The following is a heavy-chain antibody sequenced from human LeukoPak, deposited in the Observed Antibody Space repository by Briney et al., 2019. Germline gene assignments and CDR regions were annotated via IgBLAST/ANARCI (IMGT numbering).Heavy chain of an antibody. CDR1: GFTFSSYG. D-gene: IGHD5-18*01. Sequence: GGSLRLSCAASGFTFSSYGMHWVRQAPGKGLEWVAVISYDGSNKYHADSVKGRFTISRDNSKNTLYLQMNSLRAEDTAVYYCAKTRSWIQLWSHFDYWGQGTLVTVSS. CDR3: AKTRSWIQLWSHFDY. V-gene: IGHV3-30*18. J-gene: IGHJ4*02. CDR2: ISYDGSNK.